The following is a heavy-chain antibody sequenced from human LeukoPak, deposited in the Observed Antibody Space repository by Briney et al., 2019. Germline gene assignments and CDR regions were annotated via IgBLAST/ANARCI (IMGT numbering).Heavy chain of an antibody. J-gene: IGHJ5*02. Sequence: PGGSLRLSCAASGFTFSDYYINWIRQAPGKGLEWVSSISSSSSYIYYADSVKGRFTISRDNAKNSLYLQMNSLRAEDTAVYYCARDEGITIFGVVNENWFDPWGQGTLVTVSS. V-gene: IGHV3-11*06. CDR3: ARDEGITIFGVVNENWFDP. D-gene: IGHD3-3*01. CDR2: ISSSSSYI. CDR1: GFTFSDYY.